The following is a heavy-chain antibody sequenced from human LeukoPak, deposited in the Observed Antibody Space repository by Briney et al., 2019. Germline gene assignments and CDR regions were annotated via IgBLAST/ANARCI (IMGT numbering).Heavy chain of an antibody. V-gene: IGHV3-23*01. CDR1: GFTFNTYA. D-gene: IGHD6-13*01. CDR2: ITSGANT. Sequence: GGSLRLSCAASGFTFNTYAMSWIRQAPGKGLEWVSGITSGANTYYADSVKGRFTISRDNSENTLNLQMNSLRAEDTAIYYCAKARAGDITAAFNYWGQGTLVTVSS. J-gene: IGHJ4*02. CDR3: AKARAGDITAAFNY.